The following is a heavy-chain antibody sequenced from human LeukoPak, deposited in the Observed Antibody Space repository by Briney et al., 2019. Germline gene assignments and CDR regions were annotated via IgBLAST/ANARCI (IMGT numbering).Heavy chain of an antibody. D-gene: IGHD2-21*02. Sequence: GASVKVSCKASGYTFTCYYMHWVRQAPGQGLEWMGWINPNSGGPNYAQKFQGRVTMTRDTSISTAYMELSRLRSDDTAVYYSSRLFSQYSGGVCYFDYWGQGTLVTVSS. CDR3: SRLFSQYSGGVCYFDY. V-gene: IGHV1-2*02. J-gene: IGHJ4*02. CDR2: INPNSGGP. CDR1: GYTFTCYY.